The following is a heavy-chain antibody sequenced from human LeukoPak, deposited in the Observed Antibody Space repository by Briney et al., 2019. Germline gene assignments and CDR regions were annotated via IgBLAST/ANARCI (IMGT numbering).Heavy chain of an antibody. Sequence: GALRLSCAASGFTFSSYSMNWVRQAPGKGLEWVSSISSSSSYIYYADSVKGRFTISRDNAKNSLYLQMNSLRAEDTAVYYCARVLYGDYPGWFDPWGQGTLVTVSS. CDR2: ISSSSSYI. CDR1: GFTFSSYS. CDR3: ARVLYGDYPGWFDP. D-gene: IGHD4-17*01. J-gene: IGHJ5*02. V-gene: IGHV3-21*01.